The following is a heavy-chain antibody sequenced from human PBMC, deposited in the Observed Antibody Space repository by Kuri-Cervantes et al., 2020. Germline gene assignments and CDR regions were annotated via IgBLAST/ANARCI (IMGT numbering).Heavy chain of an antibody. CDR1: GFTFSSYG. Sequence: GGSLRLSCAASGFTFSSYGMHWVRQAPGKGLEWVAVISYVGSNKYYADSVKGRFTISRDNAKNSLYLQMNSLRAEDTAVYYCARGTDIVVVPADQLGMDVWGQGTSVTVSS. CDR3: ARGTDIVVVPADQLGMDV. V-gene: IGHV3-30*03. J-gene: IGHJ6*02. CDR2: ISYVGSNK. D-gene: IGHD2-2*01.